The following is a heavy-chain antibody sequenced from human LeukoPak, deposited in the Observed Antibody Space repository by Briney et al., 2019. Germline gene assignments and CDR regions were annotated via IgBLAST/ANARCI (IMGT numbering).Heavy chain of an antibody. Sequence: PGGSRRLSCAASGFTFSSYAMSWVRQAPGKGLEWVSGISGSGGSTYNADSVKGRFTISRDNSKNTLYLQMNSLRAEDTAVYYCAKELKPNYYGSGSYPLDYWGQGTLVTVSS. J-gene: IGHJ4*02. D-gene: IGHD3-10*01. CDR3: AKELKPNYYGSGSYPLDY. CDR2: ISGSGGST. V-gene: IGHV3-23*01. CDR1: GFTFSSYA.